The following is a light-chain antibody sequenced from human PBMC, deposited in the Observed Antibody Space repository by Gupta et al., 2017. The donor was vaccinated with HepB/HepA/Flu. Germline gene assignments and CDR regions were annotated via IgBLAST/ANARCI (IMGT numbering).Light chain of an antibody. V-gene: IGLV1-44*01. CDR3: ASWDDRLNGVV. CDR2: SNN. Sequence: QSVLTHPPSASGPPGQRVTISCSGSSSNIGGNNVNWYQQLPGTAPKLLIYSNNQRPSGVPDRFYASKSGTSASLAISGLQSDDEADYYCASWDDRLNGVVFGGGTKLTVL. CDR1: SSNIGGNN. J-gene: IGLJ2*01.